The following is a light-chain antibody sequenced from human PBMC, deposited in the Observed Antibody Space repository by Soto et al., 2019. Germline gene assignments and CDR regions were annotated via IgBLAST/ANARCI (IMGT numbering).Light chain of an antibody. V-gene: IGKV3-11*01. Sequence: EIVLRQSPATLSMSPGERATLSCRASQNIDNFLVWYQQKPGQAPRLLIYDASKRATGIPARFSGSGSGTDFTLTISSLQPEDFATYYCQQSYSTPFTFGPGTKVDIK. CDR2: DAS. CDR3: QQSYSTPFT. CDR1: QNIDNF. J-gene: IGKJ3*01.